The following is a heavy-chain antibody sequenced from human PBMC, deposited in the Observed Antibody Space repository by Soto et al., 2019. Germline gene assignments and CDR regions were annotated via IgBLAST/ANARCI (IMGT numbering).Heavy chain of an antibody. V-gene: IGHV3-7*01. CDR1: GFTFSSYW. CDR3: ARRGTETYYDFWSGYFAGGGRLGTFDY. Sequence: EVQLVESGGGLVQPGGSLRLSCAASGFTFSSYWMSWVRQAPGKGLEWVANIKQDGSEKYYVDSVKGRFTISRDNAKNSLYLQMNSLRAGDTAVYYCARRGTETYYDFWSGYFAGGGRLGTFDYWGQGTLVTVSS. J-gene: IGHJ4*02. CDR2: IKQDGSEK. D-gene: IGHD3-3*01.